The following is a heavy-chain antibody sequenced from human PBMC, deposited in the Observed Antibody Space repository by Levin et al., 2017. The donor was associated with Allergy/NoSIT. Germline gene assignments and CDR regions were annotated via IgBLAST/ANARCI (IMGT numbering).Heavy chain of an antibody. V-gene: IGHV3-30*18. J-gene: IGHJ4*02. CDR2: ISYDGSNK. CDR1: GFTFSSYG. D-gene: IGHD7-27*01. CDR3: AKDYANWAYFDY. Sequence: GGSLRLSCAASGFTFSSYGMHWVRQAPGKGLEWVAVISYDGSNKYYADSVKGRFTISRDNSKNTLYLQMNSLRAEDTAVYYCAKDYANWAYFDYWGQGTLVTVSS.